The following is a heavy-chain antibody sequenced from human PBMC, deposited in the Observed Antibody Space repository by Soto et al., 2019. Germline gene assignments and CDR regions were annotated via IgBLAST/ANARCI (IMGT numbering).Heavy chain of an antibody. CDR1: GFTFTSYA. CDR3: AKQRGYSSGWYGPFRI. V-gene: IGHV3-23*01. J-gene: IGHJ3*02. D-gene: IGHD6-19*01. Sequence: PGGSLRLSCAASGFTFTSYAMSWVRQAPGKGLEWVSLISGSGGSTYYADSVKGRFTISRDDSKNAVYLQMDSLRAEDTAVYYCAKQRGYSSGWYGPFRISGPAPMVTVS. CDR2: ISGSGGST.